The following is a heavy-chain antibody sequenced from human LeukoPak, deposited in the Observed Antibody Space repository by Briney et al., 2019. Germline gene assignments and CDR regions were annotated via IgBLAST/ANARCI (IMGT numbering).Heavy chain of an antibody. CDR1: GGSFRNHC. D-gene: IGHD3-3*01. CDR2: ICNSGST. V-gene: IGHV4-59*11. CDR3: ARERPGFGVVVTDH. J-gene: IGHJ4*02. Sequence: SETLSLTCTVSGGSFRNHCWSWIRQPPGKGLAWIGYICNSGSTNYNPSLKSRVTMSVDTSKNQFSLNLSSVTAADTAVYYCARERPGFGVVVTDHWGQGSLVTVSS.